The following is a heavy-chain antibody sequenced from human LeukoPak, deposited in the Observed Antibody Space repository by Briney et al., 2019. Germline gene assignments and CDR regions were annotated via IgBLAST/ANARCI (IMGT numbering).Heavy chain of an antibody. CDR2: IYHSGST. V-gene: IGHV4-30-2*01. Sequence: SQTLSLTCTVSGDSINSGGYYWSWIRQPPGKGLEWIGYIYHSGSTYYNPSLKSRVTMSVDRSKKQFSLKLSSVTAADTAMYYCARDRGKGYYFDYWGQGTLVTVSS. CDR1: GDSINSGGYY. CDR3: ARDRGKGYYFDY. J-gene: IGHJ4*02.